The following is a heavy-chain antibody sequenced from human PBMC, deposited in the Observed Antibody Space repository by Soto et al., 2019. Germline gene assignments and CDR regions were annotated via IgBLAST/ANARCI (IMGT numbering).Heavy chain of an antibody. V-gene: IGHV1-3*01. CDR2: INAGNGNT. CDR1: GYTFTSYA. D-gene: IGHD3-10*01. Sequence: QVQLVQSGAEVKKPGASVKVSCKASGYTFTSYAMHWVRQAPGQRLEWMGWINAGNGNTKYSQKFQGRVTITRDTSASTAYMELSSLRSEDTAVYYCAREGERILWFGELGYWGQGTLVTVSS. CDR3: AREGERILWFGELGY. J-gene: IGHJ4*02.